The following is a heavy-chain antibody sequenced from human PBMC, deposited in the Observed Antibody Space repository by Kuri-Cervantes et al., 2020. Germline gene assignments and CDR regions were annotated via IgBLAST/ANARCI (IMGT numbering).Heavy chain of an antibody. J-gene: IGHJ4*02. CDR3: AKSYSSSWYYFDY. CDR2: ISGSGGST. V-gene: IGHV3-23*01. CDR1: GFTFSSYA. D-gene: IGHD6-13*01. Sequence: GESLKISCAASGFTFSSYAMSWVRQAPGKGLEWVSAISGSGGSTYYADSVKGRFTISRDNSKNTLYLQMNSLRAEDTAVYYCAKSYSSSWYYFDYWGQGTLVTVDS.